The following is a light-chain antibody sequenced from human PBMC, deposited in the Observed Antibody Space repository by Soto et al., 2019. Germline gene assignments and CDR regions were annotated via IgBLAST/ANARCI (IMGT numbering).Light chain of an antibody. Sequence: QSVLTQPPSASGTPGQRVTISCSGSSSNIGNFYVYWYQQLPGTAPKLLIYNNNQRPLGVPDRFSGSKSGTSASLAISGLRSEDEADYYCAAWDDSLSGPGVFGGGTQLTV. CDR1: SSNIGNFY. CDR3: AAWDDSLSGPGV. CDR2: NNN. V-gene: IGLV1-47*02. J-gene: IGLJ7*01.